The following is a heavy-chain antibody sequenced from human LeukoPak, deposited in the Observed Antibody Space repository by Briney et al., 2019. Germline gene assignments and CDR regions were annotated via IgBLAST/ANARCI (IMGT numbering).Heavy chain of an antibody. J-gene: IGHJ5*02. CDR1: GFTFSSYG. CDR3: VVFGVIVVVPAAMPLWFDP. Sequence: GGSLRLSCAASGFTFSSYGMSWVRQAQGKGLEWVSAISGSGGSPYYADSVKGRFTISRDNSKNTLYLQMNRLRAEDTAVYYCVVFGVIVVVPAAMPLWFDPWGQGTLVTVSS. D-gene: IGHD2-2*01. CDR2: ISGSGGSP. V-gene: IGHV3-23*01.